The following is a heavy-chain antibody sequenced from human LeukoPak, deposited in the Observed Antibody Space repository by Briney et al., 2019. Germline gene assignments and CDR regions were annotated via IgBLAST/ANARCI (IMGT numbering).Heavy chain of an antibody. D-gene: IGHD3-22*01. Sequence: GASVKVSCKASGYTLTSYGISWVRQAPAQGREWMGWISAYNGNTNYAQKLQGRVTMTTDTSTSTAYMELRSLRSDDTAVYYCARVDAPLYDSSGSSLYYYYYYMDVWGKGATVTVSS. CDR2: ISAYNGNT. CDR1: GYTLTSYG. CDR3: ARVDAPLYDSSGSSLYYYYYYMDV. J-gene: IGHJ6*03. V-gene: IGHV1-18*01.